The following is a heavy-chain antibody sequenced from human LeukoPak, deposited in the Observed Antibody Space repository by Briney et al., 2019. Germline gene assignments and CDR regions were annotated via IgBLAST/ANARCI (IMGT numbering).Heavy chain of an antibody. CDR3: ARASDSCSGGSCYPDAFDI. D-gene: IGHD2-15*01. J-gene: IGHJ3*02. CDR2: IYTSEST. CDR1: GDSINSYY. V-gene: IGHV4-4*07. Sequence: SETLSLTCTVSGDSINSYYWSWIRQPAGQGLEWIGRIYTSESTNYNPSLKSRVTMSVDTSKNQFSLKLTSVTAADTAVYYCARASDSCSGGSCYPDAFDIWGQGTMATVSS.